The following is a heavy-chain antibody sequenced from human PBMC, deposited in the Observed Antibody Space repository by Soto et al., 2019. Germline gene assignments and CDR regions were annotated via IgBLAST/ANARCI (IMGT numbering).Heavy chain of an antibody. CDR2: IYYSGTT. CDR3: ARCSLVVVPAPGFDP. J-gene: IGHJ5*02. V-gene: IGHV4-31*03. CDR1: GGSISSGGYY. Sequence: TLSLTCTVSGGSISSGGYYWSWIRQHPGKGLEWIGYIYYSGTTYYNPSLKSRVTISVDTSKNQFSLKLSSVSAADTALYYCARCSLVVVPAPGFDPWGRGTLVTVSS. D-gene: IGHD2-2*01.